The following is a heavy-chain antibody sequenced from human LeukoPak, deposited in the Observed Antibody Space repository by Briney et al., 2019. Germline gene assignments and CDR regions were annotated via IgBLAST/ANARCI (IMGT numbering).Heavy chain of an antibody. CDR3: AKVSTGVGGGGAFDI. D-gene: IGHD3-16*01. Sequence: GGSLRLSCAASGFTFSSYAMSWVRRAPGKGLEWVSAISAGGASTYYADSVKGRFTISRDNSKNTLYLQMNSLRAEDTAVYYCAKVSTGVGGGGAFDIWGQGTIITVSS. CDR1: GFTFSSYA. J-gene: IGHJ3*02. V-gene: IGHV3-23*01. CDR2: ISAGGAST.